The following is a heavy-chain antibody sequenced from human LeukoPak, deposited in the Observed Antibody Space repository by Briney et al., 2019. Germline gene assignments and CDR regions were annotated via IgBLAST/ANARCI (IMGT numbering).Heavy chain of an antibody. V-gene: IGHV3-30*02. Sequence: GGSLRLSCAASGFTFSSYALHWVRQAPGKGLEWVAFIRYDGSNKYYADSVKGRFTISRDNSKNTLYLQMNSLRAEDTAVYYCANSHSSGWYPSFDYWGQGTLVTVSS. CDR3: ANSHSSGWYPSFDY. D-gene: IGHD6-19*01. J-gene: IGHJ4*02. CDR1: GFTFSSYA. CDR2: IRYDGSNK.